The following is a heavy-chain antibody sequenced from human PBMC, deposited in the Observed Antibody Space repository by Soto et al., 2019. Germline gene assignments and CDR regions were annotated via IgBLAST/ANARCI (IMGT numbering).Heavy chain of an antibody. Sequence: EVQLVESGGGFVQPGGSLRLSCAASGFTFTSYWMHWVRQAPGKGLVWLSSINTDGTGTYYADSVRGRFTISRDNAKNTLYLQMNSLRAEDTAVYFCARSPQGYSYGSFWGQGTLVTVSS. CDR1: GFTFTSYW. J-gene: IGHJ4*02. D-gene: IGHD5-18*01. CDR2: INTDGTGT. V-gene: IGHV3-74*01. CDR3: ARSPQGYSYGSF.